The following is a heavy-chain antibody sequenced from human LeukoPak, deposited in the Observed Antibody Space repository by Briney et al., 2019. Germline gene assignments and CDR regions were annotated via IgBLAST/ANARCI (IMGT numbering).Heavy chain of an antibody. CDR2: ISDSGGNT. CDR1: GFTFSSYG. Sequence: PGGSLRLSCAASGFTFSSYGMSWVRQAPGKGLEWVSGISDSGGNTYYADSVKGRFTISRDNSKHALYLQMNSLRVEDTAVYYCARDGPPYGDYPLRSKYIHFWGQGTLVTVSS. CDR3: ARDGPPYGDYPLRSKYIHF. D-gene: IGHD4-17*01. J-gene: IGHJ1*01. V-gene: IGHV3-23*01.